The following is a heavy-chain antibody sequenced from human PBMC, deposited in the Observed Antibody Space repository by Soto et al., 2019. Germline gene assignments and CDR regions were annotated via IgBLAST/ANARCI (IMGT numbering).Heavy chain of an antibody. J-gene: IGHJ4*02. CDR1: GFTFSSYG. CDR3: ARDERGVVATINVY. D-gene: IGHD5-12*01. V-gene: IGHV3-30*03. CDR2: ITYGRSNK. Sequence: PGGSLRLSCAASGFTFSSYGMHWVRQAPGKGLEWVAVITYGRSNKYYADSVKGRFTISRDNAKNTLYLQMNSLGAEDTAVYYCARDERGVVATINVYWGQGTLVTVSS.